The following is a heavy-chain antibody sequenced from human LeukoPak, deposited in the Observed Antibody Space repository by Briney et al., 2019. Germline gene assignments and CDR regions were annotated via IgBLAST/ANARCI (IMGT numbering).Heavy chain of an antibody. V-gene: IGHV1-2*06. Sequence: VASVKGSCKASGYNFTNYHMHLVRQAPGQRLEWMGRIYPSSGGTNYAQKFQGRITLTTDTSINTAYMELSRLRFDDTAVYYCARDLPFEDWGQGTLVTVSS. CDR2: IYPSSGGT. D-gene: IGHD2/OR15-2a*01. CDR3: ARDLPFED. J-gene: IGHJ4*02. CDR1: GYNFTNYH.